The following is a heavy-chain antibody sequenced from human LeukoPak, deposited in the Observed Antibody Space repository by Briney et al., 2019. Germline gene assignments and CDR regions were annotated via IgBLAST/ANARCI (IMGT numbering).Heavy chain of an antibody. J-gene: IGHJ6*02. D-gene: IGHD2-15*01. V-gene: IGHV1-69*04. CDR2: IIPILGIA. CDR1: GGTFSSYA. Sequence: ASVKVSCKASGGTFSSYAISWVRQAPGQGLEWMGRIIPILGIANYAQKFQGRVTITADKSTSTAYMELSSLRSEDTAVYYCARDGIVVVVAATEYYYGMDVWGQGTTVTVSS. CDR3: ARDGIVVVVAATEYYYGMDV.